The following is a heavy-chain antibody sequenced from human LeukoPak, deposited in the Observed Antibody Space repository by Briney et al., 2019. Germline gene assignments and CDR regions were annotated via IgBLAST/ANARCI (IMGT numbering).Heavy chain of an antibody. CDR1: GFTFSSYS. D-gene: IGHD5-24*01. V-gene: IGHV3-23*01. CDR3: ARELPSFDY. J-gene: IGHJ4*02. Sequence: GGSLRLSCAASGFTFSSYSMSWVRQAPGKGLEWVSSISGSGDKTYYADSVKGRFTISRDNSKNTLYLQMNSLRAEDTAVYYCARELPSFDYWGQGTPVTVSS. CDR2: ISGSGDKT.